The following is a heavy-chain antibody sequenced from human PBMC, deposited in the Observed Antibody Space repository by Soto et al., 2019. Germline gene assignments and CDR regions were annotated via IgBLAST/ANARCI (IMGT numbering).Heavy chain of an antibody. V-gene: IGHV3-23*01. CDR3: ARTTRDIVVVPAAILFGY. CDR2: ISGSGGST. Sequence: GGSLRVSCAASGFTFSSYAMSWVRQAPGKGLEWVSAISGSGGSTYYADSVKGRFTISRDNSKNTLYLQMNSLRAEDTAVYYCARTTRDIVVVPAAILFGYWGQGTLVTVSS. J-gene: IGHJ4*02. D-gene: IGHD2-2*02. CDR1: GFTFSSYA.